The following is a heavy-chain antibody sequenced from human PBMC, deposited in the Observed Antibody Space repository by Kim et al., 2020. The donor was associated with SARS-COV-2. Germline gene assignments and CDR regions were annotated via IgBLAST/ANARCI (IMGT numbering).Heavy chain of an antibody. CDR3: AAGGDRPLGDYYYGMDV. J-gene: IGHJ6*02. V-gene: IGHV1-69*13. CDR2: IIPIFGTA. D-gene: IGHD2-21*02. CDR1: GGTFSSYA. Sequence: SVKVSCKASGGTFSSYAISWVRQAPGQGLEWMGGIIPIFGTANYAQKFQGRVTITADESTSTAYMELSSLRSEDTAVYYCAAGGDRPLGDYYYGMDVWGQGTTVTVSS.